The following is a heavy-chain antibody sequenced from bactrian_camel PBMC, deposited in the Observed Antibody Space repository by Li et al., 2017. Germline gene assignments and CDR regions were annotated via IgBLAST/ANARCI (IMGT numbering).Heavy chain of an antibody. V-gene: IGHV3S53*01. D-gene: IGHD4*01. J-gene: IGHJ4*01. Sequence: VESGAGSVEAGGSLRLSCTMSGYTESVNVMGWWRQAPGKERKGVAIIYTSGGTTYYADSVKGRFTISQDSAKNTMYLQMNSLKPEDTGIYYCAFEVQYRGRGWDSSQVAPMAPLCPTQGYWAEGTQVTVS. CDR2: IYTSGGTT. CDR3: AFEVQYRGRGWDSSQVAPMAPLCPTQGY. CDR1: GYTESVNV.